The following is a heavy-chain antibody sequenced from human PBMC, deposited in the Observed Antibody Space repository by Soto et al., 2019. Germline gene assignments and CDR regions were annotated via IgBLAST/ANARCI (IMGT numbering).Heavy chain of an antibody. V-gene: IGHV4-34*01. J-gene: IGHJ4*01. CDR3: ARGPYDILSGSRGYFDY. CDR2: VSHSGSI. CDR1: GGSFSGYY. D-gene: IGHD3-9*01. Sequence: PSETLSLTCAVYGGSFSGYYWSWIRQPPGKGLEWIGEVSHSGSIKYNPSLESRVTISVDTSKNQFSLRLSSMTAADTAVYYCARGPYDILSGSRGYFDYWGHGILVTVSS.